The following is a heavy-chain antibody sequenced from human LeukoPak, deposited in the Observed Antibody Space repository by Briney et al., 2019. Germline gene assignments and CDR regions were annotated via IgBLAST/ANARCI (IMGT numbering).Heavy chain of an antibody. J-gene: IGHJ6*03. V-gene: IGHV3-21*01. D-gene: IGHD1-7*01. Sequence: PGGSLRLSCAASGFTFSSYSMNWFRQAPGKGLEWVSSISSSSSSYIYYADSVKGRFTISRDNAKNSLYLQMNSLRAEDTAVYYCARVELAPYYYYMDVWGKGTTVTVSS. CDR2: ISSSSSSYI. CDR3: ARVELAPYYYYMDV. CDR1: GFTFSSYS.